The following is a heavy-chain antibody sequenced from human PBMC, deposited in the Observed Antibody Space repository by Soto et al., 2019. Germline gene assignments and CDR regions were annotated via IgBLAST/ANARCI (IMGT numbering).Heavy chain of an antibody. D-gene: IGHD3-22*01. CDR1: GYTLTELS. Sequence: GASVKVSCKVSGYTLTELSMHWVRQAPGKGLEWMGGFDPEDGETIYAQKFQGRVTMTEDTSTDTAYMELSSLRSEDTAVYYCATSLTYYYDSSGYYYNPLFDYWGQGTLVTVSS. V-gene: IGHV1-24*01. J-gene: IGHJ4*02. CDR2: FDPEDGET. CDR3: ATSLTYYYDSSGYYYNPLFDY.